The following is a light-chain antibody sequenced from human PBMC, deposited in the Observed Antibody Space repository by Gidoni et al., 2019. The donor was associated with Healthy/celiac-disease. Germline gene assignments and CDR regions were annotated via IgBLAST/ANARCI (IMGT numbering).Light chain of an antibody. V-gene: IGKV3-11*01. Sequence: EIVLTQSPATLSLSPGERATLSCRASQSVSSYLAWYQQKPGQVPRLLIDDASNRATGIPARFSGSGSGTDFTRTISSLEPEDFAVYYCQQRSNWPWTFGQGTKVEIK. J-gene: IGKJ1*01. CDR1: QSVSSY. CDR3: QQRSNWPWT. CDR2: DAS.